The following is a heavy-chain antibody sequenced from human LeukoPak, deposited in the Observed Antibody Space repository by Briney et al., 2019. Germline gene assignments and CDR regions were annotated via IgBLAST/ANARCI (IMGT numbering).Heavy chain of an antibody. Sequence: PGGSLRLSCAASGFTFSSYWMHWVRQAPGKGLVWVSRISSDGTSTSYADSVKGRFTISGDNAKNTLYLQMNSLRAEDTAMYYCAKLTGTSGPPFDYWGQGTLVTVSS. CDR3: AKLTGTSGPPFDY. D-gene: IGHD1-7*01. V-gene: IGHV3-74*01. CDR2: ISSDGTST. CDR1: GFTFSSYW. J-gene: IGHJ4*02.